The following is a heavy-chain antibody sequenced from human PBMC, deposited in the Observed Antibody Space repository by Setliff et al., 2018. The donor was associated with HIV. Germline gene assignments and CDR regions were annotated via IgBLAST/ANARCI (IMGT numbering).Heavy chain of an antibody. CDR1: GGSMSSYY. V-gene: IGHV4-59*01. D-gene: IGHD3-10*01. Sequence: KTSETLSLTCTVSGGSMSSYYWSWIRQPPGKGLAGIGSIYYTGSTDYNPSLMSRVTISFDTPKNQFSLKLNSVIAADTAVYYCARNRVPSSLWGQGTLVTVSS. J-gene: IGHJ4*02. CDR3: ARNRVPSSL. CDR2: IYYTGST.